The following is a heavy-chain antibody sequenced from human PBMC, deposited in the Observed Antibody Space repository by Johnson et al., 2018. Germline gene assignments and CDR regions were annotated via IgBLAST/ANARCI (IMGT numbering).Heavy chain of an antibody. Sequence: QVQLVQSGPGLVRPSQTLSLTCSVSGDSFKNGVFYWTWIRQFPGKGLEWIGYIYFTGSTYYNPSLKGRVSISVDTSKNQFSLQMTAATVADTAIYFCARGRIPGHYIDQWGQGTLVTVSS. CDR2: IYFTGST. D-gene: IGHD2-2*02. CDR1: GDSFKNGVFY. V-gene: IGHV4-31*03. CDR3: ARGRIPGHYIDQ. J-gene: IGHJ4*02.